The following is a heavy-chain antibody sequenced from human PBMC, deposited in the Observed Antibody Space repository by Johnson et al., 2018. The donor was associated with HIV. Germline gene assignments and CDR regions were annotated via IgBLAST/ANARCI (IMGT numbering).Heavy chain of an antibody. CDR1: GFTFSSYA. Sequence: QMLLVESGGGVVQPGRSLRLSCAASGFTFSSYAMHWVRQAPGKGLEWVAVISYDGSNKYYADSVKGRFTISRDNAKNSLFLQMNSLRAEDTAVYYCARVSRSSPAFDAFDIWGQGTLVTVSS. CDR2: ISYDGSNK. CDR3: ARVSRSSPAFDAFDI. D-gene: IGHD6-6*01. V-gene: IGHV3-30-3*01. J-gene: IGHJ3*02.